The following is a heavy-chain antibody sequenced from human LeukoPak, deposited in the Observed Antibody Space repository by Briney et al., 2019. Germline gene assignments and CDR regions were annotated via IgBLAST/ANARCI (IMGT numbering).Heavy chain of an antibody. V-gene: IGHV1-24*01. D-gene: IGHD3-10*01. CDR1: GYTLTELS. CDR2: FDPEEGKI. J-gene: IGHJ4*02. Sequence: GASVKVSCKVSGYTLTELSMHWVRQAPGKGLEWMGGFDPEEGKIIYAQKFQGRVTMTRDTSTSTVYMELSSLRSEDTAVYYCARDTYYGSGSYNYFDYWGQGTLVTVSS. CDR3: ARDTYYGSGSYNYFDY.